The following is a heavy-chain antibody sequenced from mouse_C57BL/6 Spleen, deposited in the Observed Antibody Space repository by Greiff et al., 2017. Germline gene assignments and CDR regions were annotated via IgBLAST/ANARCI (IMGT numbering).Heavy chain of an antibody. J-gene: IGHJ2*01. CDR3: ARSGTVVVPYFGY. CDR2: IYPGDGDT. V-gene: IGHV1-82*01. D-gene: IGHD1-1*01. Sequence: QVQLKQSGPALVKPGASVKISCKASGYAFRSSWLNWVKQRTGKGLEWVGRIYPGDGDTNYNGKFKGTATRTADKSSSTAYMQLSSLSSEYSAVFFCARSGTVVVPYFGYWGQGTTLTVAS. CDR1: GYAFRSSW.